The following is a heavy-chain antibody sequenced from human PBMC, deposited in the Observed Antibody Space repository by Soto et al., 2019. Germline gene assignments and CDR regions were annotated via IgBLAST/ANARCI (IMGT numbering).Heavy chain of an antibody. Sequence: QVQLVESGGGVVQPGGSLRLSCAVSGFNISDYGMHWVRQVPGKGLGWVALLRYDGNRKSYGDSVKGRFTLSRDKSKNTLYVQMDRLRAEDTAVYYCARDRIDFYAMDVWGQGTAVTVSS. J-gene: IGHJ6*02. CDR2: LRYDGNRK. D-gene: IGHD2-15*01. CDR1: GFNISDYG. CDR3: ARDRIDFYAMDV. V-gene: IGHV3-30*02.